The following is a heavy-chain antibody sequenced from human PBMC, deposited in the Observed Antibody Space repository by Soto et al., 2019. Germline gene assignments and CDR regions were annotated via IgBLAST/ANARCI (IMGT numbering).Heavy chain of an antibody. CDR1: GDSVSSNSAA. D-gene: IGHD1-26*01. CDR2: TYYRSKWYN. CDR3: ARDTQLSGSYVEYYFDY. V-gene: IGHV6-1*01. J-gene: IGHJ4*02. Sequence: SQTLSLTCAISGDSVSSNSAAWDWVRQSPSRGLEWQGRTYYRSKWYNDYAVSVKSRITINPDTSKNQFSLQLNSVTPEDTAVYYCARDTQLSGSYVEYYFDYWGQGTLVTVSS.